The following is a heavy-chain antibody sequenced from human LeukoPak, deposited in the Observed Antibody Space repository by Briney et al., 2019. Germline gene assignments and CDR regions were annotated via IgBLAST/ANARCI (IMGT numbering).Heavy chain of an antibody. CDR3: ARVGSQWELFDY. D-gene: IGHD1-26*01. CDR1: GYTFTSYY. V-gene: IGHV1-46*01. Sequence: ASVKVSCKASGYTFTSYYMHWVRQAPGQGLEWMGIINPSGGSTSYAQKFQGRVTMTRDTSTSTVYMEPSSLRSEDTAVYYCARVGSQWELFDYWGQGTLVTVSS. CDR2: INPSGGST. J-gene: IGHJ4*02.